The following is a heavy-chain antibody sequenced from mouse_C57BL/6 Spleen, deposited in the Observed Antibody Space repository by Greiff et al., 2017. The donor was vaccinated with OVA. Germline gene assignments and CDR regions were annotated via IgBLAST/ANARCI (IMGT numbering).Heavy chain of an antibody. J-gene: IGHJ2*01. V-gene: IGHV1-59*01. Sequence: QVQLQQPGAELVRPGTSVKLSCKASGYTFTSYWMHWVKQRPGQGLEWIGVIDPSDSYSNYNQKFKGKATLTVDTASSTAYMQLSSLTSEDSTVYYWAGCTSYCYDDWGKGTTLTVSS. CDR2: IDPSDSYS. CDR3: AGCTSYCYDD. CDR1: GYTFTSYW.